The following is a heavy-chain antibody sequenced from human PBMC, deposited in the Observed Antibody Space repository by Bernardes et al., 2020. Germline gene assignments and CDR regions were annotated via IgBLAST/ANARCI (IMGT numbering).Heavy chain of an antibody. J-gene: IGHJ6*02. CDR1: GYTFTSYD. CDR2: MNPNSGNT. Sequence: ASVKVSCKASGYTFTSYDINWVRQATGQGLEWMGWMNPNSGNTGYAQKFQGRVTMTRNTSISTAYMELSSLRSEDTAVYYCARVSSGWYDVEYYYYGMDVWGQGTTVTVSS. CDR3: ARVSSGWYDVEYYYYGMDV. V-gene: IGHV1-8*01. D-gene: IGHD6-19*01.